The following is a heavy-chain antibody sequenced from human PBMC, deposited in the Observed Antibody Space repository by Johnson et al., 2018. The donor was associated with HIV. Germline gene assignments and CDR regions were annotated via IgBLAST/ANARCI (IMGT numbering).Heavy chain of an antibody. D-gene: IGHD4-11*01. CDR1: EFSFSTYA. CDR3: ARDYNGVFDV. J-gene: IGHJ3*01. CDR2: IWYDGSNK. V-gene: IGHV3-33*03. Sequence: QVQLVESGGGVVQPGRSLRLSCAASEFSFSTYAMHWVRQAPGKGLEWVALIWYDGSNKNYADSVKGRFTISRDNSKNTMSLQKNSLRAEDTAIYYCARDYNGVFDVWGQGTLVTVSS.